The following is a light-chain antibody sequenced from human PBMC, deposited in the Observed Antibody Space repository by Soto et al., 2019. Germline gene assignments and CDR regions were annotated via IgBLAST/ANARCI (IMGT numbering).Light chain of an antibody. Sequence: EIVLTQSPGTLSLSPGERATLSCRASQSVSSNLAWYQQKPGQAPRLLIYGVSTGATGIPARFSGRGSGTEFTLTISSLQSEDFAVYYCQQYNNWPQTFGQGTKVDIK. CDR2: GVS. V-gene: IGKV3-15*01. CDR1: QSVSSN. J-gene: IGKJ1*01. CDR3: QQYNNWPQT.